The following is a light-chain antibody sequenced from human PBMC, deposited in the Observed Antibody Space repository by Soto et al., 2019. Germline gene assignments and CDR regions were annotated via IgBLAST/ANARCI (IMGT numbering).Light chain of an antibody. CDR1: QTVSNSF. CDR3: LQYGGSPET. Sequence: EMVMTQSPDTLSLSPGERATLSCRASQTVSNSFLAWYQQRPGQAPRLLIYGASSRATGIPDRFSGSGSGTDFTLTISRLEPEDLAVYYCLQYGGSPETFGQGTTVDIK. V-gene: IGKV3-20*01. CDR2: GAS. J-gene: IGKJ1*01.